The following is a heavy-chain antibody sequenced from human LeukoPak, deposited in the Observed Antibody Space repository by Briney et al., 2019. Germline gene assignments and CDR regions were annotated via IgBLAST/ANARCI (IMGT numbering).Heavy chain of an antibody. CDR3: ARHSIAARGIPGY. V-gene: IGHV4-34*01. CDR1: GGSFSGYY. J-gene: IGHJ4*02. CDR2: INHSGST. Sequence: PSETLSLTCAVYGGSFSGYYWSWIRQPPGKRLEWIWEINHSGSTNYNPSLKSRVTISVDTSKNQFSLKLSSVTAADTAVYYCARHSIAARGIPGYWGQGTLVTVSS. D-gene: IGHD6-6*01.